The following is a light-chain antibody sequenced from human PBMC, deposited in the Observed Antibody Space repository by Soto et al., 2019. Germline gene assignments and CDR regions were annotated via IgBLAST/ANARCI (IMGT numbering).Light chain of an antibody. Sequence: QSVLTQPPSVSGAPGQRVTISCTGSGSNIGSGYDVFWYQQLPGTAPKLLIYGNNNRPSGVPDRFSASKFGNTASLTISGLLPEDEADYYCCSYGGSSALPYVFGTGTKVTVL. J-gene: IGLJ1*01. CDR1: GSNIGSGYD. CDR3: CSYGGSSALPYV. V-gene: IGLV1-40*01. CDR2: GNN.